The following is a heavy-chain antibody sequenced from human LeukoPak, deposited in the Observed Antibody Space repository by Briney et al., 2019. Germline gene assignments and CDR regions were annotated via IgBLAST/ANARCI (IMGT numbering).Heavy chain of an antibody. CDR2: IYYSGST. CDR3: ARVPRPTYCGGDCSVYYYFDY. CDR1: GGSISSSSYY. Sequence: SETLSLTCTVSGGSISSSSYYWGWIRQPPGKGLEWIGSIYYSGSTYYNPSLKSRVTISVDTSKNQFSLKLSSVTAADTAVYYCARVPRPTYCGGDCSVYYYFDYWGQGTLVTVSS. V-gene: IGHV4-39*07. J-gene: IGHJ4*02. D-gene: IGHD2-21*02.